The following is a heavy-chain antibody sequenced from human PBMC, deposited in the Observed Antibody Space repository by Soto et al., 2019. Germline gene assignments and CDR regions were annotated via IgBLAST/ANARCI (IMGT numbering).Heavy chain of an antibody. Sequence: QVQLVESGGGVVQPGRSLRLSCAASGFTFSSYGMHWVRQAPGKGLEWVAVISYDGSNKYYADSVKGRFTISRDNSKNSLYLQMTSLSAEDTAVYYCAKRADGDHGRGDYWGQGTLVTVSS. CDR1: GFTFSSYG. CDR3: AKRADGDHGRGDY. D-gene: IGHD6-25*01. J-gene: IGHJ4*02. V-gene: IGHV3-30*18. CDR2: ISYDGSNK.